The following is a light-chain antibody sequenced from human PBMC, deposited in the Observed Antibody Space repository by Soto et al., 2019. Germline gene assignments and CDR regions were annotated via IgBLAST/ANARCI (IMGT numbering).Light chain of an antibody. CDR1: NSDIGSHH. V-gene: IGLV2-14*01. Sequence: QSVLTQPPSVSAAPGQKVTISCSGSNSDIGSHHVSWYQQHPGKAPKLIIYEVTDRPSGVSNRFSGSKSGNTASLTISGLQAEDEAEYYCSSYTNINTRACVFGTGTKLTVL. CDR2: EVT. J-gene: IGLJ1*01. CDR3: SSYTNINTRACV.